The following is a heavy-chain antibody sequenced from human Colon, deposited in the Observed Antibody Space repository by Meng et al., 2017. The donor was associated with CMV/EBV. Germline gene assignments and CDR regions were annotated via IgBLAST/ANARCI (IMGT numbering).Heavy chain of an antibody. Sequence: SLKISCAASGFTFDDYAMHWVRQAPGKGLEWVSGISWNSGSIGYADSVKGRFTISRDNAKNSLYLQMNSLRADDTAVYYCARAADYYDSSGYSYWGQGTLVTVSS. D-gene: IGHD3-22*01. J-gene: IGHJ4*02. V-gene: IGHV3-9*01. CDR3: ARAADYYDSSGYSY. CDR2: ISWNSGSI. CDR1: GFTFDDYA.